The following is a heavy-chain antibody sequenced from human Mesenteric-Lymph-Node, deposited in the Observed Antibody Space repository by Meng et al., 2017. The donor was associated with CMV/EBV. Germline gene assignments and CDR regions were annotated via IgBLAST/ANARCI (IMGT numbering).Heavy chain of an antibody. CDR3: ARGSSYDILTGYFDY. J-gene: IGHJ4*02. CDR1: GGSFSGYY. CDR2: INHSGST. Sequence: HVRLHQWGAALLKPSETLSCTRAVYGGSFSGYYWNWIRQSPEKGLEWIGEINHSGSTTYNPSFTSRIIISVDTSTNQISLNMSSVTAADTAVYYCARGSSYDILTGYFDYWGQGALVTVSS. V-gene: IGHV4-34*01. D-gene: IGHD3-9*01.